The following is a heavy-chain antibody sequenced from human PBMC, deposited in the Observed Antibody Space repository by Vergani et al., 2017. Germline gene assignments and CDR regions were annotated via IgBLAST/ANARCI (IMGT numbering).Heavy chain of an antibody. CDR2: ISGSGGST. CDR1: GFTFSSYA. CDR3: AKLYQSRQSGSFHWDFDD. D-gene: IGHD1-26*01. Sequence: EVQLLESGGGLVQPGGSLRLSCAASGFTFSSYAMSWVRQAPGKGLEWVSAISGSGGSTYYADSVKGRFTISRDNSKNTLYLQMNSLRAEDTAVYYCAKLYQSRQSGSFHWDFDDWGQGTLVTVSS. V-gene: IGHV3-23*01. J-gene: IGHJ4*02.